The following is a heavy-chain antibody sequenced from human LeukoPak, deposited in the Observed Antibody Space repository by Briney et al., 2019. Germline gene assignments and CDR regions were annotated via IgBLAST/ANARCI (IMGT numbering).Heavy chain of an antibody. V-gene: IGHV4-31*03. CDR3: AGFSFAVSGDY. CDR1: GGSISSGGYY. Sequence: SETLSLTCTVSGGSISSGGYYWSWIRQHPGKGLEWIGYIYYSGSTYYDPSLKSRVTISVDTSKNQFSLKLSSVTAADTAVYYCAGFSFAVSGDYWGQGTLVTVSS. J-gene: IGHJ4*02. CDR2: IYYSGST. D-gene: IGHD2-8*01.